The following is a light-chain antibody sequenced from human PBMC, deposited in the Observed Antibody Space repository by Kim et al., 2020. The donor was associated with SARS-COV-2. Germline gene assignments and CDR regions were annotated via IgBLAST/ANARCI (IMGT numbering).Light chain of an antibody. CDR2: EGT. J-gene: IGLJ2*01. CDR3: QAWDRRTVI. CDR1: ELGDKY. V-gene: IGLV3-1*01. Sequence: SYELTQPPSVSVFPGQTATIACSGDELGDKYACWYQQKPGQSPVLVIYEGTERPSGIPERFSGSKSGTTATLTISGTQTLDEADYYCQAWDRRTVIFGGGTQLTVL.